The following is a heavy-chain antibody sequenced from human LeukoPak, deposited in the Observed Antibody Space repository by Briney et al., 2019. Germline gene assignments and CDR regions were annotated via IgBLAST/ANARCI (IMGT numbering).Heavy chain of an antibody. CDR2: IWYDGSNK. Sequence: GGSLRLSCAASGFTFSSYGMHWVRQAPGKGLEWVAVIWYDGSNKYYADSVKGRFTISRDNSKNTLYLQMNSLRAEDTAVYYCARDRARVGAIDYWGQGTLVTVSS. J-gene: IGHJ4*02. D-gene: IGHD1-26*01. CDR3: ARDRARVGAIDY. V-gene: IGHV3-33*01. CDR1: GFTFSSYG.